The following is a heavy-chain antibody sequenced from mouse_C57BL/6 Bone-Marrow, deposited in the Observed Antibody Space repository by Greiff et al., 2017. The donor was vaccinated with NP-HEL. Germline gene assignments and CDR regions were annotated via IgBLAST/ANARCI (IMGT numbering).Heavy chain of an antibody. Sequence: EVKLMESGAELVRPGASVKLSCTASGFNIKDDYMHWVKQRPEQGLEWIGWIDPENGDTEYASKFQGKATITADTSSNTAYLQLSSLTSEDTAVYYCTIDGYPAYWGQGTLVTVSA. J-gene: IGHJ3*01. CDR1: GFNIKDDY. V-gene: IGHV14-4*01. D-gene: IGHD2-3*01. CDR2: IDPENGDT. CDR3: TIDGYPAY.